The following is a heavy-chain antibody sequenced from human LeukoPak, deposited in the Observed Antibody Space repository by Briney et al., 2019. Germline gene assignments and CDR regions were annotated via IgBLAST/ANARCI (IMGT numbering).Heavy chain of an antibody. V-gene: IGHV3-74*01. CDR3: ARAAGGVSGYDLYYFDY. D-gene: IGHD5-12*01. J-gene: IGHJ4*02. Sequence: GGSLRLSCAASGFTFSSYWMHWVRQAPGKGLVWVSRINSDGSSTSYADSVKGRFTISRDNAKNTLYLQMNSLRAEDTAVYYCARAAGGVSGYDLYYFDYWGQGALVTVSS. CDR2: INSDGSST. CDR1: GFTFSSYW.